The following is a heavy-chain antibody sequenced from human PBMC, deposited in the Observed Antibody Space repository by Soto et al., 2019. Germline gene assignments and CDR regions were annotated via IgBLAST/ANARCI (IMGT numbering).Heavy chain of an antibody. D-gene: IGHD6-19*01. Sequence: QVQLVKSGGGVVQPGRSLRLSCAASGFTFSSYGMHWVRQAPGKGLEWVAVISYEGSNKYYADSVKGRFTISRDNSKNTLYLQMNSVRVEDTAVYYCAKGLYSSGWYGANYYYYMVVWGKGTTVTVSS. CDR3: AKGLYSSGWYGANYYYYMVV. CDR1: GFTFSSYG. V-gene: IGHV3-30*18. CDR2: ISYEGSNK. J-gene: IGHJ6*03.